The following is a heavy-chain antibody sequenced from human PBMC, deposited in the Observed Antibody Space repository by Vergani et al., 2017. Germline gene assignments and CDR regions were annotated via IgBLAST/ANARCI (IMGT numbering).Heavy chain of an antibody. J-gene: IGHJ6*02. CDR2: INPNSGGT. Sequence: QVQLVQSGAEVKKPGASVKVSCKASGYTFTSYYMHWVRQAPGQGLEWMGWINPNSGGTNYAQKFQGRVNMTRDTSISTAYMELSRLRSDDTAVYYCAREAQFLDDGSGRHPSNYYYYGMDVWGQGTTVTVSS. D-gene: IGHD3-10*01. CDR1: GYTFTSYY. CDR3: AREAQFLDDGSGRHPSNYYYYGMDV. V-gene: IGHV1-2*02.